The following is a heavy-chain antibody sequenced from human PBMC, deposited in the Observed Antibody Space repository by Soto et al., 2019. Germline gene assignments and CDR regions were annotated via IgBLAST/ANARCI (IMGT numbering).Heavy chain of an antibody. CDR2: IIPVFATT. CDR1: GGTFSTYV. CDR3: ARGRIAGAATDFYYYGMDV. Sequence: QVQLVQSGAEVKKPGSSVKVSCKASGGTFSTYVISWVRQAPGQGLEWMGGIIPVFATTNYAQKFQGRVTITADESTRPGYMELNSLRSEDTAVYYCARGRIAGAATDFYYYGMDVWGQGTSVTVSS. V-gene: IGHV1-69*12. D-gene: IGHD1-26*01. J-gene: IGHJ6*02.